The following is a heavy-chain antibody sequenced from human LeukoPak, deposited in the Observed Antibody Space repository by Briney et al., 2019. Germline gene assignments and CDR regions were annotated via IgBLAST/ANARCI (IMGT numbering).Heavy chain of an antibody. CDR2: INPNSGGT. Sequence: ASVTVSCKASGYTFTGYYMHWVRQAPGQGLEWMGWINPNSGGTNHAQKFQGRVTMTRDTSISTAYMELSRLRSDDTAVYYCARTEAPNYYGSGSSPFDYWGQGTLVTVSS. D-gene: IGHD3-10*01. CDR1: GYTFTGYY. CDR3: ARTEAPNYYGSGSSPFDY. V-gene: IGHV1-2*02. J-gene: IGHJ4*02.